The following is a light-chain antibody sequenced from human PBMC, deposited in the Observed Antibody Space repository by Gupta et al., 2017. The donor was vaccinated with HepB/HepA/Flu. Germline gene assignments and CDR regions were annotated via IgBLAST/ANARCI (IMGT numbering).Light chain of an antibody. CDR2: DVS. CDR3: SSYTSSRTRV. V-gene: IGLV2-14*03. J-gene: IGLJ2*01. Sequence: QSALTQPASVSGSPGQSITISCTGTSSDVGGYNYVSWYQQHPGKAPKVRMYDVSNRPSGVSNRFSGSKTGNTASLTISGLQADDEADDDCSSYTSSRTRVFGGGTKLTVL. CDR1: SSDVGGYNY.